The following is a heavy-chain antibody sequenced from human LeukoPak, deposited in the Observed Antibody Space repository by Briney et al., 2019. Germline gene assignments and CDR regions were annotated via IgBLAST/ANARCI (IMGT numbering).Heavy chain of an antibody. V-gene: IGHV3-53*01. CDR1: GFTVSNNY. CDR2: IYNADTT. D-gene: IGHD6-6*01. J-gene: IGHJ3*02. CDR3: AKGSSRPPNAFDI. Sequence: GGSLRLSCAASGFTVSNNYMSWVRQAPGKGLEWVSVIYNADTTYYADSVKGRFTISRDNSKNTLYLQMNSLRAEDTAVYYCAKGSSRPPNAFDIWGQGTLVTVSS.